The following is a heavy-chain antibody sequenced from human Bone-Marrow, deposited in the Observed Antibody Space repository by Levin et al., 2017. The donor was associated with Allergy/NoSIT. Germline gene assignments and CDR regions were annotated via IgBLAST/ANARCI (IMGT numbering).Heavy chain of an antibody. CDR3: ARDASLYSYGSSDAFDI. V-gene: IGHV1-2*06. CDR2: INPNSGGT. D-gene: IGHD5-18*01. J-gene: IGHJ3*02. CDR1: GYKFRDYY. Sequence: AGESLKISCKASGYKFRDYYMHWVRQAPGQGLEWMGRINPNSGGTNSAQTFQGRVTMTRDTSISTAYMELTRLRSDDTAVYYCARDASLYSYGSSDAFDIWGQGTMVTVSS.